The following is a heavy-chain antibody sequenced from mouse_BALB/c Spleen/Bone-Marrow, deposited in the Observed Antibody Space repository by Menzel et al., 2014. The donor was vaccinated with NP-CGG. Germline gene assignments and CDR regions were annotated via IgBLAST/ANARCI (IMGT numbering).Heavy chain of an antibody. CDR1: GYTFSSYW. V-gene: IGHV1-9*01. J-gene: IGHJ2*01. Sequence: QVQLQQSGAELLKPGASVKISCKATGYTFSSYWIEWVGQRPGHGLEWIGEILPGSGSTNYNEKFKGKATFTADTSSNTAYMQLSSLTSEYSAVYYCARRVTTANYWGQGTTLTVSS. CDR2: ILPGSGST. CDR3: ARRVTTANY. D-gene: IGHD1-2*01.